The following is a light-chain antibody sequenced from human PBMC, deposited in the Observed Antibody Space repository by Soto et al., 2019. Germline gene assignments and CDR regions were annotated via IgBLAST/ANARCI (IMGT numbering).Light chain of an antibody. CDR2: EVS. V-gene: IGLV2-14*01. CDR3: TSYTGSTTNYV. Sequence: QSALTQPASVSGSPGQSITFSCTGTSSDIGGYNYVSWYQQHPGKAPKLMIYEVSNRPSGVSDRFSGSKSGNTASLTISGLQAEDEADDYCTSYTGSTTNYVFGTGTKLTVL. CDR1: SSDIGGYNY. J-gene: IGLJ1*01.